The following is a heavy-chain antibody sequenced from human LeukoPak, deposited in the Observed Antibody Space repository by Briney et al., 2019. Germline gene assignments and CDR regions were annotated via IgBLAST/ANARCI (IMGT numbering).Heavy chain of an antibody. CDR2: ISGSGGST. D-gene: IGHD1-26*01. CDR1: GFTFSNYA. V-gene: IGHV3-23*01. J-gene: IGHJ4*02. Sequence: PGGSLRLSCAASGFTFSNYAMNWVRQAPGKGLEWVSGISGSGGSTYYADSVKGRFTISRDNSKNTLYLQMNSLRAEDTAVYYCARGEVGATGDYWGQGTLVTVSS. CDR3: ARGEVGATGDY.